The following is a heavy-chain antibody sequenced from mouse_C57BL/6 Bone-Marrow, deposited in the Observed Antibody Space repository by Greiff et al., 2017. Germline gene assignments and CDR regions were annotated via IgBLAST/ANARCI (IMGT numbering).Heavy chain of an antibody. Sequence: QVTLKVSGPGILQPSQTLSLTCSFSGFSLSTFGMGVGWIRQPSGKGLEWLAHIWWDDDKYYNPALKSRLTISKDTSKNQVFLKIANVDTADTATYYCALSSYGSRSYAMDYWGQGTSVTVSS. CDR1: GFSLSTFGMG. CDR2: IWWDDDK. V-gene: IGHV8-8*01. CDR3: ALSSYGSRSYAMDY. J-gene: IGHJ4*01. D-gene: IGHD1-1*01.